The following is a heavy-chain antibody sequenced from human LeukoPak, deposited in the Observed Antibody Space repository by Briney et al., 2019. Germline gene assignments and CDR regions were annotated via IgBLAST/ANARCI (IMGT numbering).Heavy chain of an antibody. V-gene: IGHV1-69*13. CDR2: IIPIFGTA. D-gene: IGHD5-12*01. CDR3: ARAGHGAVIVATPRYNWFDP. J-gene: IGHJ5*02. CDR1: GGTFSSYA. Sequence: ASVKVSCKASGGTFSSYAISWVQQAPGQGLERMGGIIPIFGTANYAQKFQGRVTITAVESTSTADMELSSLRSEDTAVYYCARAGHGAVIVATPRYNWFDPWGQGTLVTVSS.